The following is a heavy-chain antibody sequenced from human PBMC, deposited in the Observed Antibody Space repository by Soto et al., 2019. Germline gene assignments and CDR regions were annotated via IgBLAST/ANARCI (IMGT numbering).Heavy chain of an antibody. V-gene: IGHV4-34*01. CDR2: INHSGST. J-gene: IGHJ3*02. Sequence: SETLSLTCAVYGGSFCGYYRSWIRQPPGKGLEWIGEINHSGSTNYNPSLKSRVTISVDTSKNQFSLKLSSVTAADTAVYYCARRENHSGSGTYRDGHGAFDIWGQGTMVTVSS. D-gene: IGHD3-10*01. CDR3: ARRENHSGSGTYRDGHGAFDI. CDR1: GGSFCGYY.